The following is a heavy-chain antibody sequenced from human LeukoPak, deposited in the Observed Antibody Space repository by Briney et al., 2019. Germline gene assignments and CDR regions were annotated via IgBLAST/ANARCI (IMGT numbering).Heavy chain of an antibody. CDR1: GFSLSTSGMC. Sequence: SGPALVKPPQTLTLTCTFSGFSLSTSGMCVSWIRQPPGKALEWLALIDWDDDKYYSTSLKTRLTISKDTSKNQVVLTMTNMDPVDTATYYCARISPGYPGGSCRQGGFDYWGQGTLVTVSS. J-gene: IGHJ4*02. D-gene: IGHD2-15*01. V-gene: IGHV2-70*01. CDR3: ARISPGYPGGSCRQGGFDY. CDR2: IDWDDDK.